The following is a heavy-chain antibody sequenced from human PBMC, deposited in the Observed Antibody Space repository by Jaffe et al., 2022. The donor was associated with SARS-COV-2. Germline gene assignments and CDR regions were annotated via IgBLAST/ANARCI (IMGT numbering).Heavy chain of an antibody. J-gene: IGHJ6*02. CDR1: GFTFSSYG. CDR2: ISYDGSNK. D-gene: IGHD2-15*01. CDR3: AKSDQERDYCSGGSCYSKKQNYYYYGMDV. V-gene: IGHV3-30*18. Sequence: QVQLVESGGGVVQPGRSLRLSCAASGFTFSSYGMHWVRQAPGKGLEWVAVISYDGSNKYYADSVKGRFTISRDNSKNTLYLQMNSLRAEDTAVYYCAKSDQERDYCSGGSCYSKKQNYYYYGMDVWGQGTTVTVSS.